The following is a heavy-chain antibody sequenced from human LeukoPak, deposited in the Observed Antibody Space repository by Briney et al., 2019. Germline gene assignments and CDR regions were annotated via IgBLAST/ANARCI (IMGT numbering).Heavy chain of an antibody. D-gene: IGHD3-22*01. CDR2: IGRSSQYI. CDR3: AKDYYDSSGYYYSY. J-gene: IGHJ4*02. Sequence: GGSLRLSCTASGFTLSLYSMHWVRQAPGKGLEWVSSIGRSSQYIYYGDSVRGRFTISRDNAKNSLYLDMNSPRAEDTAVYYCAKDYYDSSGYYYSYWGQGTLVTVSS. CDR1: GFTLSLYS. V-gene: IGHV3-21*01.